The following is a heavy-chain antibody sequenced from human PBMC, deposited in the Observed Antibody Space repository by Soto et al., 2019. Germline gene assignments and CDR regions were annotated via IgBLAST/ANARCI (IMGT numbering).Heavy chain of an antibody. D-gene: IGHD6-25*01. J-gene: IGHJ5*02. CDR3: ARPHGGSSGWDNWFDP. V-gene: IGHV4-59*01. Sequence: QVQLQESGPGLVKPSETLSLTCTVSGGSISSYYWSWIRQPPGKGLEWIGYIYYSGSTNYNPSLKSRVTISVDTSKNQFSLTLSSVTAADTAVYYCARPHGGSSGWDNWFDPWGQGTLVTVSS. CDR2: IYYSGST. CDR1: GGSISSYY.